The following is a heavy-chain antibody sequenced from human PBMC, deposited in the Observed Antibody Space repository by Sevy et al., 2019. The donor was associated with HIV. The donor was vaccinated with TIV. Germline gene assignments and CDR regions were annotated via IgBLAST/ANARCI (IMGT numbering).Heavy chain of an antibody. CDR2: INPNSRGT. J-gene: IGHJ6*02. CDR1: GYTFTGYY. CDR3: ARDQELWFGELVRNYYYYYGMDV. D-gene: IGHD3-10*01. Sequence: AAVKVSCKASGYTFTGYYMHWVRQAPRQGLERMGRINPNSRGTNYAQKFQGRVTMTRDTSISTAYMELSRLRSVDTAVYYCARDQELWFGELVRNYYYYYGMDVWGQGTTVTVSS. V-gene: IGHV1-2*06.